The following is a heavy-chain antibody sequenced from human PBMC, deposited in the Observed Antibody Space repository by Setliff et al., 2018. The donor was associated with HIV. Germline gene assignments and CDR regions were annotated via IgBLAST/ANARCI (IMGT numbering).Heavy chain of an antibody. Sequence: SETLSLTCTVSGGSVRSGSYYWSWIRQPPGKGLEWIGYIFHSGSTNYNPSLKSRVTISVDTSKNQFSLKLSSVTAADTAVYYCARDRSSGWSKDWFDTWGQGILVTVSS. CDR1: GGSVRSGSYY. V-gene: IGHV4-61*01. J-gene: IGHJ5*02. CDR2: IFHSGST. CDR3: ARDRSSGWSKDWFDT. D-gene: IGHD6-19*01.